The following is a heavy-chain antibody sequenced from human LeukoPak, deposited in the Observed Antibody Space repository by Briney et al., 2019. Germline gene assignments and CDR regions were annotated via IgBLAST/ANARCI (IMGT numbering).Heavy chain of an antibody. CDR1: GFTFSSYG. J-gene: IGHJ4*02. CDR2: IRYDGSNK. Sequence: GGSLRLSCAASGFTFSSYGMHWVRQAPGKGLEWVAFIRYDGSNKYYADSVKGRFTISRDNSKNTLYLQMNSLRAEDTAVYYCAKDWDIVVVPADYWGQGTLVTVSS. CDR3: AKDWDIVVVPADY. D-gene: IGHD2-2*01. V-gene: IGHV3-30*02.